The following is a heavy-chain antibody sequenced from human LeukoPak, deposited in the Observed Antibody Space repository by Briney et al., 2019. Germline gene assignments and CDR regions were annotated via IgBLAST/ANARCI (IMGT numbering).Heavy chain of an antibody. V-gene: IGHV4-34*01. CDR2: INHSGST. CDR1: GGSFSGYY. CDR3: ARGCFGYSAFISLSY. J-gene: IGHJ4*02. D-gene: IGHD6-13*01. Sequence: SETLSLTCAVYGGSFSGYYWSWIRQPPGKGLEWIGEINHSGSTNYNPSLKSRVTISVDTSKNQFSLKLSSVTAADTAVYYCARGCFGYSAFISLSYWGQGTLVTVSS.